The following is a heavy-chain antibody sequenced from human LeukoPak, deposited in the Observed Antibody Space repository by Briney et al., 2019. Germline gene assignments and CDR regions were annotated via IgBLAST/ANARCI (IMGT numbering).Heavy chain of an antibody. J-gene: IGHJ4*02. CDR2: INSDGSTT. V-gene: IGHV3-74*01. CDR1: GFTFSSYW. Sequence: GGSLRLSCAASGFTFSSYWMHWVRQAPGKGLVWVSRINSDGSTTNYADYVKGRFTISRDNTKNTLYLQMNSLRAEDTAVYYCARRSSGSPPYYFDYWGQGTLVAVSS. CDR3: ARRSSGSPPYYFDY. D-gene: IGHD1-26*01.